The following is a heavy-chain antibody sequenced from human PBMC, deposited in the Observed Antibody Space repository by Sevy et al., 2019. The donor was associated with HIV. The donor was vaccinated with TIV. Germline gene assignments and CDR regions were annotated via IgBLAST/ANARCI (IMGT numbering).Heavy chain of an antibody. CDR2: FIPISGTA. CDR1: GGTVSSYA. CDR3: ASEPHYDSLAGYYTLDY. V-gene: IGHV1-69*13. Sequence: ASVKVSCKASGGTVSSYAISWVRQAPGQGLEWMGRFIPISGTANYAKKFQGRVTITADESTSTVYMDLSRLKSEDSAVYYGASEPHYDSLAGYYTLDYWGQGTLVTVSS. J-gene: IGHJ4*02. D-gene: IGHD3-9*01.